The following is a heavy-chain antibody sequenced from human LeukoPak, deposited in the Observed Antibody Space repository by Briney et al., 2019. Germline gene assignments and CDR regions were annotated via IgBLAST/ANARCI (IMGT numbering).Heavy chain of an antibody. D-gene: IGHD3-3*01. Sequence: SETLSLTCTVSGYSISSGYYWGWIRQPPGKGLEWIGSIYHSGSTNYNPSLKSRVTISVDKSKDQFSLKLSSVTAADTAVYYCARRYYDFWGAFDIWGQGTMVTVSS. J-gene: IGHJ3*02. CDR3: ARRYYDFWGAFDI. CDR2: IYHSGST. CDR1: GYSISSGYY. V-gene: IGHV4-38-2*02.